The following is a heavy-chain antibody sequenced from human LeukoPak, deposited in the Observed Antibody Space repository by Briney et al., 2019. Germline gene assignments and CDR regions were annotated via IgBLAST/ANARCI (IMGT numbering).Heavy chain of an antibody. V-gene: IGHV1-8*01. Sequence: ASVKVSCKASGYTFTSYDINWVRQAPGQGLEWMGWMNPNSGNTGYAQKFQGRVTMTRNTSISTAYMELSSLRSEDTAVYYCARSYRSGSYSSRWGIYYYYGMDVWGQGTTVTVSS. J-gene: IGHJ6*02. CDR3: ARSYRSGSYSSRWGIYYYYGMDV. D-gene: IGHD3-10*01. CDR2: MNPNSGNT. CDR1: GYTFTSYD.